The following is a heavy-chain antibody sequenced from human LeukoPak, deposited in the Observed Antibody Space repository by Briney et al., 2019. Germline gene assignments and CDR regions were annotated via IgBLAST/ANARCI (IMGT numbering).Heavy chain of an antibody. CDR1: VGSFSSYY. J-gene: IGHJ6*03. CDR2: INHSGST. CDR3: ARGYYGSGSHCCHMDV. D-gene: IGHD3-10*01. Sequence: SETLSLTCAVYVGSFSSYYWSWIRQPPGKGLEWIGEINHSGSTNYNSSLKSRVTISVDTSKNQFSLKLSSVTAADTAVYYCARGYYGSGSHCCHMDVWGKGTTNTVS. V-gene: IGHV4-34*01.